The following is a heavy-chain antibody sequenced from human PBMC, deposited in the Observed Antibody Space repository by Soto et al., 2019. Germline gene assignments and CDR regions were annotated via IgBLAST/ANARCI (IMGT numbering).Heavy chain of an antibody. J-gene: IGHJ5*02. CDR2: IYYSGST. V-gene: IGHV4-59*01. D-gene: IGHD3-10*01. CDR3: ARVLAGSGSYPFDP. Sequence: TLSLTCTVSGGSISSYYWSWIRQPPGKGLEWIGYIYYSGSTNYNPSLKSRVTISVDTSKNQFSLKLSSVTAADTAVYYCARVLAGSGSYPFDPWGQGTLVTVSS. CDR1: GGSISSYY.